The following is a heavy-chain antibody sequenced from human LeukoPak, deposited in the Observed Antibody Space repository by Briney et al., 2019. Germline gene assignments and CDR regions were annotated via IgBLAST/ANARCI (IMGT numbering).Heavy chain of an antibody. Sequence: SETLSLTCAVYGGSFSGYYWSWIRQPPGKGLEWIGEINHSGSTNYNPSLKSRVTISVDTSKNQFSLQLNSVTPEDTAVYYCARASARRQFDYWGQGTLVTVSS. J-gene: IGHJ4*02. V-gene: IGHV4-34*01. CDR2: INHSGST. D-gene: IGHD2-2*01. CDR1: GGSFSGYY. CDR3: ARASARRQFDY.